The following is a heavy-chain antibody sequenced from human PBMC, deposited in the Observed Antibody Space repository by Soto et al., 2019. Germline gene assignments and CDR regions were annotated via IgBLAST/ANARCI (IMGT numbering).Heavy chain of an antibody. CDR2: IWYDGSNK. Sequence: QVQLVESGGGVVQPGRSLRLSCAASGFTFSSYGMHWVRQAPGKGLEWVAVIWYDGSNKYYADSVKGRFTIFRDNSKNTLYLQMNSLRAEDTAVYYCARDDDGMDVWGQGTTVTVSS. CDR3: ARDDDGMDV. J-gene: IGHJ6*02. CDR1: GFTFSSYG. V-gene: IGHV3-33*01.